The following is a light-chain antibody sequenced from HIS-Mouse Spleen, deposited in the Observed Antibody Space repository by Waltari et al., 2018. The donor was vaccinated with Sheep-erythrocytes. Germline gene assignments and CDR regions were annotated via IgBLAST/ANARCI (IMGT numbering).Light chain of an antibody. Sequence: QSALTQPPSASGSPAQSVTLSCTGTTSDFGGYNYVSRYQQHPGKAPTLMIYDVSKRPSGVPDRFSGSTSGNTASLTVSGLQAEDEADYYCSSYAGSNNWVFGGGTKLTVL. CDR1: TSDFGGYNY. CDR3: SSYAGSNNWV. CDR2: DVS. J-gene: IGLJ3*02. V-gene: IGLV2-8*01.